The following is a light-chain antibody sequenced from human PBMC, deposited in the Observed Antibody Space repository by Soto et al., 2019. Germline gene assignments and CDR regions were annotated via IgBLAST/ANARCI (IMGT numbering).Light chain of an antibody. J-gene: IGKJ1*01. CDR3: QQYYTAPPLT. CDR1: QRIFYMSNYKNY. V-gene: IGKV4-1*01. Sequence: ESVMTQPPDSLAVSLAERATITYXSSQRIFYMSNYKNYLGWYXQKTXXXTKLXXXWAXTRESGVPERISGSGSGRDFTLTLTSLQAEDLALYYCQQYYTAPPLTFGQGTKVDIK. CDR2: WAX.